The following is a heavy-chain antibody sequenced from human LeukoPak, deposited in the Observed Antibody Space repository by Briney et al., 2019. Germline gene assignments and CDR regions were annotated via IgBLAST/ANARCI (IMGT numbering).Heavy chain of an antibody. Sequence: SGPALVKPTQTLTLTCTFSGFSLSTSGMCVSWIRQPPGNALEWLARIDWDDDKYYSTSLKSRLSISKDTSKNQEVLTMTNMDPVDTATYYCARIRDPAYSSSWYDDYWGQGTLVTVSS. J-gene: IGHJ4*02. CDR3: ARIRDPAYSSSWYDDY. V-gene: IGHV2-70*11. CDR1: GFSLSTSGMC. CDR2: IDWDDDK. D-gene: IGHD6-13*01.